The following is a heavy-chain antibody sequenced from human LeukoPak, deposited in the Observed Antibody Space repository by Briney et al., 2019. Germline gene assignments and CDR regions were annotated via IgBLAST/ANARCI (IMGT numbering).Heavy chain of an antibody. CDR2: IYYSGST. J-gene: IGHJ5*02. D-gene: IGHD6-13*01. CDR1: GGSISSSSSY. Sequence: SETLSLTCTVSGGSISSSSSYWGWIRQPPGKGLQWIGSIYYSGSTFYTPSLKGRVTISVDTSKNSLYLQMNSLRAEDTAVYYCARDPMGIAAAGVWFDPWGQGTLVTVSS. V-gene: IGHV4-39*07. CDR3: ARDPMGIAAAGVWFDP.